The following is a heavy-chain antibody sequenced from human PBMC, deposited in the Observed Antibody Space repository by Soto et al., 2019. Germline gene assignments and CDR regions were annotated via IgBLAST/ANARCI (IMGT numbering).Heavy chain of an antibody. CDR1: GFSFRKYA. CDR3: AKDLDDYSSAIDF. J-gene: IGHJ4*02. V-gene: IGHV3-23*01. Sequence: EVQSLESGGGLVQPGGSLRLSCVGSGFSFRKYAMNWVRQAPGKGLEWVSGISGSGGSGRGFYADPVKGRFTISRDNSKNTLYLEMNSLRAEDTAVYYCAKDLDDYSSAIDFWGQGTLVTVSS. D-gene: IGHD4-4*01. CDR2: ISGSGGSGRG.